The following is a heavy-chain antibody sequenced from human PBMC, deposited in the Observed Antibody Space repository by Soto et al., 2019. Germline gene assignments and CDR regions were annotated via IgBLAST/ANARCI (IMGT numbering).Heavy chain of an antibody. CDR3: AKDRGGGTKSLIEPVWCGMDV. Sequence: DVQLVESGGGLVQPGRSLRLSCAASGFAFDDYAMHWVRQVPGKGLEWVSGISWSSNVVGYADSVKGRFNSSRDNPKNSLYLQMNSLRADAAALYYCAKDRGGGTKSLIEPVWCGMDVWGHGTTVTVSS. CDR1: GFAFDDYA. V-gene: IGHV3-9*01. D-gene: IGHD2-21*01. J-gene: IGHJ6*02. CDR2: ISWSSNVV.